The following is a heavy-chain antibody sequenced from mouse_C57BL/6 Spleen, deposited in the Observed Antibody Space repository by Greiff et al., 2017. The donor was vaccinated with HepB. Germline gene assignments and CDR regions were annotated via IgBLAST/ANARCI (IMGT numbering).Heavy chain of an antibody. CDR3: TTCYYGSSYY. CDR1: GFNIKDDY. J-gene: IGHJ2*01. D-gene: IGHD1-1*01. CDR2: IDPENGDT. V-gene: IGHV14-4*01. Sequence: EVKLMESGAELVRPGASVKLSCTASGFNIKDDYMHWVKQRPEQGLEWIGWIDPENGDTEYASKFQGKATITADTSSNTAYLQLSSLTSEDTAVYYCTTCYYGSSYYWGQGTTLTVSS.